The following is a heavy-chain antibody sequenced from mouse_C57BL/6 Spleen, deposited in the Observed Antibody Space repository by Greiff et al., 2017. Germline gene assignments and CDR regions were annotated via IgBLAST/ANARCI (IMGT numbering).Heavy chain of an antibody. D-gene: IGHD3-3*01. CDR1: GYTFTSYW. V-gene: IGHV1-69*01. CDR3: ARAGTGWYFDV. J-gene: IGHJ1*03. Sequence: QVHVKQPGAELVMPGASVKLSCKASGYTFTSYWMHWVKQRPGQGLEWIGEIDPSDSYTNYNQKFKGKSTLTVDKSSSTAYMQLSSLTSEDSAVYYCARAGTGWYFDVWGTGTTGTVSS. CDR2: IDPSDSYT.